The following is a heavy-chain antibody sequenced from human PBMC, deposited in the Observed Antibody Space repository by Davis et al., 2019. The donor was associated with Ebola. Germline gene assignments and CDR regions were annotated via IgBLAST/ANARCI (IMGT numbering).Heavy chain of an antibody. CDR3: ARGGGYSYGYRGWFDP. D-gene: IGHD5-18*01. Sequence: SETLSLTCAVSGGSISSSNWWSWVRQPPGKGLEWIGEINHSGSTNYNPSLKSRVTISVDTSKNQFSLKLSSVTAADTAVYYCARGGGYSYGYRGWFDPWGQGTLVTVSS. CDR2: INHSGST. CDR1: GGSISSSNW. J-gene: IGHJ5*02. V-gene: IGHV4-4*02.